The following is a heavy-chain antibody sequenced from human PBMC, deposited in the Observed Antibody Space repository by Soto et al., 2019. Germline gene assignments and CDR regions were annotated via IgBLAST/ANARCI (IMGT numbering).Heavy chain of an antibody. V-gene: IGHV3-30-3*01. Sequence: QVQLVESGGGVVQPGRSLRLSCAASGFTFSSYAMHWVRQAPGKGLEWVAVISYDGSNKYYADSVKGRFTSSRDNSKNTLYLQMNSLRAEDTAVYYCARVGGNPGYWGQGTLVTVSS. CDR3: ARVGGNPGY. D-gene: IGHD2-15*01. CDR1: GFTFSSYA. CDR2: ISYDGSNK. J-gene: IGHJ4*02.